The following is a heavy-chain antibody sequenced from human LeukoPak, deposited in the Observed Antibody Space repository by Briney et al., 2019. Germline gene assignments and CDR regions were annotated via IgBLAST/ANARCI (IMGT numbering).Heavy chain of an antibody. Sequence: SETLSLTCTVSGGSISSYYWSWIRQPPGKGLEWLGYIYYSGSTDYNPSLKSRVTISVDTSKNQFSLKLSSVTAADTAVYYCARDRLTCSSTSCFPNWFDPWGQGTLVTVSS. CDR1: GGSISSYY. V-gene: IGHV4-59*01. CDR3: ARDRLTCSSTSCFPNWFDP. D-gene: IGHD2-2*01. J-gene: IGHJ5*02. CDR2: IYYSGST.